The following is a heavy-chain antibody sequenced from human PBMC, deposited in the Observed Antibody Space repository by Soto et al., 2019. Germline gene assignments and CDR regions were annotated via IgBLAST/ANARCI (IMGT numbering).Heavy chain of an antibody. CDR3: ARERGVAARPGSSYYYYGMDV. CDR2: ISYDGSNK. V-gene: IGHV3-30-3*01. Sequence: PGGSLRLSCAASGFTFSSYAMHWVRQAPGKGLEWVAVISYDGSNKYYADSVKGRFTISRDNSKNTLYLQMNSLRAEDTAVYYCARERGVAARPGSSYYYYGMDVWGQGTTVTVSS. CDR1: GFTFSSYA. J-gene: IGHJ6*02. D-gene: IGHD6-6*01.